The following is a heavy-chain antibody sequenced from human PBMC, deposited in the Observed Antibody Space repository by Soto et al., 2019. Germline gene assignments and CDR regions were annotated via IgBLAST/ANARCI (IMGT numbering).Heavy chain of an antibody. CDR3: AAGSPYGDYVAWRYYGMDV. CDR2: IDVGGGNT. D-gene: IGHD4-17*01. CDR1: GFTFTSSA. J-gene: IGHJ6*02. V-gene: IGHV1-58*01. Sequence: GASVKVSCKASGFTFTSSAVQWVRQARGQCLEWIGWIDVGGGNTNYAQKFQERVTITRDMSTSTAYMELSSLRSEDTAVYYCAAGSPYGDYVAWRYYGMDVWGQGTTVTVSS.